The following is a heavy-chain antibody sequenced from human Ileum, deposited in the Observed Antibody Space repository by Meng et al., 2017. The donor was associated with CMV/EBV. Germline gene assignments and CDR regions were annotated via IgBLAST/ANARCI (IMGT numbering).Heavy chain of an antibody. V-gene: IGHV3-23*03. J-gene: IGHJ4*02. Sequence: CADSGFTFSSYAMSWVRQAPGKGLEWVAVIYSGGSSTYYADSVKGRFTISRDNSKNTLYLQMNSLRAEDTAVYYCAKGPSSSLHFDYWGQGTLVTVSS. D-gene: IGHD6-13*01. CDR3: AKGPSSSLHFDY. CDR1: GFTFSSYA. CDR2: IYSGGSST.